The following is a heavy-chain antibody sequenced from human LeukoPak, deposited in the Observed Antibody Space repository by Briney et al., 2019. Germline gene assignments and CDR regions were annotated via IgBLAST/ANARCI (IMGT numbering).Heavy chain of an antibody. CDR1: GGSISSGDYY. CDR3: ARDSPDTAMDNYYYYYGMDV. J-gene: IGHJ6*02. D-gene: IGHD5-18*01. Sequence: PSETLSLACTVSGGSISSGDYYWSWIRQPPGKGLEWIGYIYYSGSTYYNPSLKSRVTISVDTSKNQFSLKLSPVTAADTAVYYCARDSPDTAMDNYYYYYGMDVWGQGTTVTVSS. V-gene: IGHV4-30-4*01. CDR2: IYYSGST.